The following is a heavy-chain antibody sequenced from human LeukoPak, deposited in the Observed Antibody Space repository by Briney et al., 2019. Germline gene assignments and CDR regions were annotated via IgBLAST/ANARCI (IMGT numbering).Heavy chain of an antibody. D-gene: IGHD1-26*01. Sequence: ASVKVSCKASGGTFSSYAISWVRQAPGQGLEWMGGTIPIFGTANYAQKFQGRVTITADESTSTAYMELSSLRSEDTAVYYCARVGNSGSYLDYWGQGTLVTVSS. CDR3: ARVGNSGSYLDY. CDR1: GGTFSSYA. J-gene: IGHJ4*02. V-gene: IGHV1-69*13. CDR2: TIPIFGTA.